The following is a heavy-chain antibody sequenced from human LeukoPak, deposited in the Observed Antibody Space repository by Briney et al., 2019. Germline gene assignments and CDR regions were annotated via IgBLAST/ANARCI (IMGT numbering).Heavy chain of an antibody. J-gene: IGHJ4*02. CDR3: VRDPSEVGAL. CDR1: GYTFTGYY. D-gene: IGHD1-26*01. Sequence: ASVKASCKASGYTFTGYYMHWVRQAPGQGLEWMGWINPNNGGTNYAQKFQGRVTMTSDTSISTAYMELSRLRSDDTAVYYCVRDPSEVGALWGQGSLVTVSS. V-gene: IGHV1-2*02. CDR2: INPNNGGT.